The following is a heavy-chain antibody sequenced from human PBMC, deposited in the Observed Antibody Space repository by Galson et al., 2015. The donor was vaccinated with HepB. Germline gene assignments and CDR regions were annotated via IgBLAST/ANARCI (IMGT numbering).Heavy chain of an antibody. V-gene: IGHV3-30-3*01. J-gene: IGHJ3*02. Sequence: SLRLSCAASGFTFSSYAMHWVRQAPGKGLEWVAVISYDGSNKYYADSVKGRFTISRDNSKNTLYLQMNSLRAEDTAVYYCARVPEGELLRAPGVGAFDIWGQGTMVTVSS. CDR2: ISYDGSNK. D-gene: IGHD1-7*01. CDR3: ARVPEGELLRAPGVGAFDI. CDR1: GFTFSSYA.